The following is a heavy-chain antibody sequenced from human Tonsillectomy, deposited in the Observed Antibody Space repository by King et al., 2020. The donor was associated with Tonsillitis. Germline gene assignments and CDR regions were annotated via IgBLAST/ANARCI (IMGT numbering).Heavy chain of an antibody. CDR1: GGSISNGAYY. V-gene: IGHV4-31*03. Sequence: VQLQESGPGLVKPSQTLSLTCTVSGGSISNGAYYWRWIRQHPGRGLEWIGYIYYSGSTFYNPSLKSRVTLSVDTSKNQFSLKLSSVTAADTAVYYCARVLPTIFGVVNFFYYKDVWGKGTTVTVSS. D-gene: IGHD3-3*01. J-gene: IGHJ6*03. CDR3: ARVLPTIFGVVNFFYYKDV. CDR2: IYYSGST.